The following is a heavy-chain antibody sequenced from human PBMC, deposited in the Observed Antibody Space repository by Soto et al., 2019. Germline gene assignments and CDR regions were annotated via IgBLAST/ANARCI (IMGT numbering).Heavy chain of an antibody. V-gene: IGHV1-2*02. J-gene: IGHJ4*02. D-gene: IGHD4-17*01. CDR2: IDPRSGGT. Sequence: ASVKVSCRPSGYTFTAYYIHWVRQAPGQGLECMGWIDPRSGGTNYAQKFQGRVIMTRDTSINTPYMELSRLTSDDTAVYYCASDDYGGYAYWGQRTLLPVFS. CDR1: GYTFTAYY. CDR3: ASDDYGGYAY.